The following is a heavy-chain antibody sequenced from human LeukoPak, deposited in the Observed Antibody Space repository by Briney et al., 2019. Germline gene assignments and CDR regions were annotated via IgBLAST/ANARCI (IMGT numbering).Heavy chain of an antibody. V-gene: IGHV1-2*02. J-gene: IGHJ4*02. Sequence: ASVKVSCKASGYTFTNNFMHWVRQAPGQGLEWRGWINPQSGGTNYAQKFQGGVTMTRDTSISTAYMELSRLRSDDTAVYYCARPKGYCSGGSCYVPYYFDYWGQGTLVTVSS. CDR1: GYTFTNNF. D-gene: IGHD2-15*01. CDR3: ARPKGYCSGGSCYVPYYFDY. CDR2: INPQSGGT.